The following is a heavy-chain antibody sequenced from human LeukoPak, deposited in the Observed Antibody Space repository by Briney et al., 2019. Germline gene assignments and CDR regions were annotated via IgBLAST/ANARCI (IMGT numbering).Heavy chain of an antibody. V-gene: IGHV4-38-2*02. CDR2: IYHSGST. Sequence: SETLSLTCTVSGYSISSGYYWGWIRQPPGKGLEWIGSIYHSGSTYYNPSLKSRVTISVDTSKNQFSLKLSSVTAADAAVYYCARPSPYRGVDYWGQGTLVTVSS. D-gene: IGHD3-10*01. J-gene: IGHJ4*02. CDR3: ARPSPYRGVDY. CDR1: GYSISSGYY.